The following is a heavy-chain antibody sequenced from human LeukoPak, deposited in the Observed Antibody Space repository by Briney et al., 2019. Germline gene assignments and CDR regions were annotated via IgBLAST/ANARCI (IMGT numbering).Heavy chain of an antibody. CDR2: IYPGDSDT. J-gene: IGHJ4*02. CDR1: GYSFTSYW. CDR3: ARGLGYCSSTSCYFDY. V-gene: IGHV5-51*01. Sequence: GESLKISCKGSGYSFTSYWIGWVRQMPGKGLEWMGIIYPGDSDTRYSPSFQGQVTISADKSISTAYLQWSSLKASDTAMYYRARGLGYCSSTSCYFDYWGQGTLVTVSS. D-gene: IGHD2-2*01.